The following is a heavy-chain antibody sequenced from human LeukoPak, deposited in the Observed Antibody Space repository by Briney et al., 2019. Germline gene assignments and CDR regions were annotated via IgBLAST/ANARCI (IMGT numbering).Heavy chain of an antibody. Sequence: GGALRLSCAASGFSFSNYAMSWVRQAPARGPEWVSRIRGGGETFYSEYVTGRFTTSRDDSRNTVYIQLNNLRVEDTDISYCAQANWVSNAYAVWWGPGTPVTVSS. CDR2: IRGGGET. CDR3: AQANWVSNAYAVW. CDR1: GFSFSNYA. V-gene: IGHV3-23*01. D-gene: IGHD2-2*01. J-gene: IGHJ4*02.